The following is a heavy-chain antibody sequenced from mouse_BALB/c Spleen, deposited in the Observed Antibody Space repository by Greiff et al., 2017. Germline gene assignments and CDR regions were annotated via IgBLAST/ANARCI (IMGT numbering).Heavy chain of an antibody. Sequence: EVQLQESGGGLVKPGGSLKLSCAASGFTFSSYAMSWVRQSPEKRLEWVAEISSGGSYTYYPDTVTGRFTISRDNAKNTLYLEMSSLRSEDTAMYYCARDSPFAYWGQGTLVTVSA. CDR2: ISSGGSYT. CDR1: GFTFSSYA. J-gene: IGHJ3*01. V-gene: IGHV5-9-4*01. CDR3: ARDSPFAY.